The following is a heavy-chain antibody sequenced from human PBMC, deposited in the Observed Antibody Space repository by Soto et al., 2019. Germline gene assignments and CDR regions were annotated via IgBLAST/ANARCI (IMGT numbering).Heavy chain of an antibody. D-gene: IGHD2-15*01. CDR1: GGSFSGYY. V-gene: IGHV4-34*01. CDR2: INHSGST. CDR3: ARGVHCSGGSCYGVNAFDI. J-gene: IGHJ3*02. Sequence: SETLSLTCAVYGGSFSGYYWSWIRQPPGKGLEWIGEINHSGSTNYNPSLKSRVTISVDTSKNQFSLKLSSVTAADTAVYYCARGVHCSGGSCYGVNAFDIRAQGTTVTVSS.